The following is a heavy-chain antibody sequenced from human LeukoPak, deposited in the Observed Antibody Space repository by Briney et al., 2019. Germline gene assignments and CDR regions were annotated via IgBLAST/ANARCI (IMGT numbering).Heavy chain of an antibody. CDR3: ARVRLVTTQYDAFAM. CDR1: GFTFSSYS. V-gene: IGHV3-7*04. D-gene: IGHD5-12*01. J-gene: IGHJ3*02. CDR2: VKEDGSEK. Sequence: GGSLRLSCAASGFTFSSYSMNWVRRAPGKGLEWVANVKEDGSEKYYVDSVKGRFTISRDNTKNSLYLQMDSLRAEDTAVYFCARVRLVTTQYDAFAMWGQGTMVTVSS.